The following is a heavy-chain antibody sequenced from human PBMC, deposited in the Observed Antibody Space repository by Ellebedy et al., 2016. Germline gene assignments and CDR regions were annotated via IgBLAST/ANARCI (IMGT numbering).Heavy chain of an antibody. CDR1: GFTYSDYY. V-gene: IGHV3-11*01. Sequence: GESLKISCAASGFTYSDYYMSWIRQAPGKGLEWVSYISSSGRTIHYADSVKGRFTISRDNAKNSLYLQMNSLRAEDTAVYYCARGSLVRGIRGGWFDPWGQGTLVTVSS. CDR2: ISSSGRTI. J-gene: IGHJ5*02. D-gene: IGHD3-10*01. CDR3: ARGSLVRGIRGGWFDP.